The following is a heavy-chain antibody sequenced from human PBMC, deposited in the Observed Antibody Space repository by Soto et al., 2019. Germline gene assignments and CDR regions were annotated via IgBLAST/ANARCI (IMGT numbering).Heavy chain of an antibody. J-gene: IGHJ5*02. CDR3: ARRGLTVEPS. CDR1: YGSVSSSGYY. Sequence: SXTLCLPCTVAYGSVSSSGYYWTFFRQSPGKGLEWNGSFYYSGSTYYNPSLKSRVTISGDMSKYQFSLKLSSVSAADTAVYFCARRGLTVEPSLGQGTLVTGSS. CDR2: FYYSGST. D-gene: IGHD3-22*01. V-gene: IGHV4-39*01.